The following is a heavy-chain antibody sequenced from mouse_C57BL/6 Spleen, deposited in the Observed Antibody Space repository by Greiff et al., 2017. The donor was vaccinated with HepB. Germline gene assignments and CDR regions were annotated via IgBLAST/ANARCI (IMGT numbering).Heavy chain of an antibody. D-gene: IGHD1-1*01. CDR2: IDPEDGET. J-gene: IGHJ1*03. CDR3: ACYYYGSRSYWYFDV. CDR1: GFNIKDYY. Sequence: EVQVVESGAELVKPGASVKLSCTASGFNIKDYYMHWVKQRTEQGLEWIGRIDPEDGETKYAPKFQGKATITADTSSNTAYLQLSSLTSEDTAVYYCACYYYGSRSYWYFDVWGTGTTVTVSS. V-gene: IGHV14-2*01.